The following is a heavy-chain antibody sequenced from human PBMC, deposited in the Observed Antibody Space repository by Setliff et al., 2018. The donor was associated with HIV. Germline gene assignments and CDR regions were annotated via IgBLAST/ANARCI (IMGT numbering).Heavy chain of an antibody. CDR3: ARLSNYYDFWTPDY. V-gene: IGHV5-51*01. CDR2: IFPDDSDT. J-gene: IGHJ4*02. D-gene: IGHD3-3*01. CDR1: GYTFTSYW. Sequence: PGASLKISCKGSGYTFTSYWIGWVRQKSGKGLEWMGIIFPDDSDTRYSPPFQGQVTITANKSISTAYLQWTSLKASDSAMYSCARLSNYYDFWTPDYWGQGTLVTVSS.